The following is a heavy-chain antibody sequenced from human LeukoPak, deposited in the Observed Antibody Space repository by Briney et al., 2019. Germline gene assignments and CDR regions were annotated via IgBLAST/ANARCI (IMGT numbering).Heavy chain of an antibody. CDR1: GFTFSSYA. CDR3: ARDFDGKRWLQFPYYYYYGMDV. Sequence: GGSLRLSCAASGFTFSSYAMHWVRQAPGKGLEWVAVISYDGSNKYCADSVKGRFTISRDNSKNTLYLQMNSLRAEDTAVYYCARDFDGKRWLQFPYYYYYGMDVWGQGTTVTVSS. CDR2: ISYDGSNK. D-gene: IGHD5-24*01. V-gene: IGHV3-30-3*01. J-gene: IGHJ6*02.